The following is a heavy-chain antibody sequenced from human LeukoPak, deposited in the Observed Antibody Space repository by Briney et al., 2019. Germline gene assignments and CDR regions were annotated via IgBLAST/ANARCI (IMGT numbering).Heavy chain of an antibody. CDR1: GFIFSTYS. Sequence: GGSLRLSCAASGFIFSTYSMTWVRQAPGKGLEWVSSISSSSSYIYYADSVKGRFTISRDDAKNSLYLQMNSLRAEDTAVYYCTRGHLPGLPQPSDYWGQGTLVTVSS. CDR3: TRGHLPGLPQPSDY. V-gene: IGHV3-21*01. D-gene: IGHD1-1*01. CDR2: ISSSSSYI. J-gene: IGHJ4*02.